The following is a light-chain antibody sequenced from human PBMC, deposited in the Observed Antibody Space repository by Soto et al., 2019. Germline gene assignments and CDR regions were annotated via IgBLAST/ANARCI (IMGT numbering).Light chain of an antibody. CDR1: QSVSSSY. CDR2: GAS. Sequence: EIVLTQSPGTLSLSPGERATLSCRASQSVSSSYLAWYQHKPGQAPRLLIYGASSRATGIPDRFSGRGSGTDFTLTISRLEPEDCAVYYCQQYGSSLWTFGQGTKVEIK. V-gene: IGKV3-20*01. J-gene: IGKJ1*01. CDR3: QQYGSSLWT.